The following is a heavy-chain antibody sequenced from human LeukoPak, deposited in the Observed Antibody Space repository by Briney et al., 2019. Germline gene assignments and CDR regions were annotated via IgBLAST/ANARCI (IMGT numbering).Heavy chain of an antibody. CDR2: INHSGST. Sequence: SETLSLTCAVYGGSFSGYYWSWIRQPPGKGLEWIGEINHSGSTNYNPSLKSRVTISVDTSKNQFSLKLSSVTAADTAVYYCASVTGYYLDYWGQGTLVTVSS. CDR1: GGSFSGYY. CDR3: ASVTGYYLDY. J-gene: IGHJ4*02. V-gene: IGHV4-34*01. D-gene: IGHD3-16*02.